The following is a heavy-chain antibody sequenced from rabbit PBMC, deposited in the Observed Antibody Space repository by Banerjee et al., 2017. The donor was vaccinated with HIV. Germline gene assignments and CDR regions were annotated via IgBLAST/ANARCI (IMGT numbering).Heavy chain of an antibody. D-gene: IGHD1-1*01. Sequence: QSLEESGGDLVKPGGTLTLTCKASGFDFSSNAMCWVRQAPGKGLEWIACIDTGNGNTYYASWAKGRFTISKTSSTVDLKMTSLTAADTATYFCARAPVGSGDPFNLWGQGTLVTVS. CDR1: GFDFSSNA. CDR2: IDTGNGNT. CDR3: ARAPVGSGDPFNL. J-gene: IGHJ4*01. V-gene: IGHV1S40*01.